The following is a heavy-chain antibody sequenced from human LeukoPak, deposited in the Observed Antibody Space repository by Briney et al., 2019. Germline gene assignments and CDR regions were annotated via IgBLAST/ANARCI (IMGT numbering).Heavy chain of an antibody. Sequence: PGGSLRLSCAASGFTFSSYAMHWVHQAPGKGLEWVAVISYDGSNKYYADSVKGRFTISRDNSKNTLYLQMNSLRAEDTAVYYCASWTVLRYFDWLPHAFDIWGQGTMVTVSS. CDR2: ISYDGSNK. J-gene: IGHJ3*02. CDR3: ASWTVLRYFDWLPHAFDI. V-gene: IGHV3-30*04. CDR1: GFTFSSYA. D-gene: IGHD3-9*01.